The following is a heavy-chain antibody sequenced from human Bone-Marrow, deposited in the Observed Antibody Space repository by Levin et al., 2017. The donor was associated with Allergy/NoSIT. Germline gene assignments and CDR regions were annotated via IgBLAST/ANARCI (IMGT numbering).Heavy chain of an antibody. CDR2: ISSMSSSK. J-gene: IGHJ3*02. D-gene: IGHD6-25*01. Sequence: NPGGSLRLSCAASGFTFSDFFMSWIRQAPGKGLEWVSYISSMSSSKYYADSVQGRFTISRDDAASSLYLQMNSLRAEDTAIYYCARVYSSEETFDIWGQGTMVTVSS. CDR1: GFTFSDFF. CDR3: ARVYSSEETFDI. V-gene: IGHV3-11*01.